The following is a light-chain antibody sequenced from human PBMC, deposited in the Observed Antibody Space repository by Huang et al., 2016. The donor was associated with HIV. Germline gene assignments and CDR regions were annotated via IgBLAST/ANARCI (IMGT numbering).Light chain of an antibody. CDR3: QQYVRSPWT. CDR2: GKS. J-gene: IGKJ1*01. CDR1: QSLSPTY. V-gene: IGKV3-20*01. Sequence: EIVLTQSPGTLSLSPGERAALSCRASQSLSPTYLAWYQQRPGQGPRLLIYGKSTRATGIPDMFSGSGSGTDFTLTISRLEPEDFAMYYCQQYVRSPWTFGQGTKVEIK.